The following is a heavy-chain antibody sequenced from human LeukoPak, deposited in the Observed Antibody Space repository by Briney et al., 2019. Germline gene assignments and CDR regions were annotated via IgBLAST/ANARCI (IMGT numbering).Heavy chain of an antibody. CDR1: GFTFDDYA. J-gene: IGHJ3*02. V-gene: IGHV3-9*01. CDR2: ISWNSGSI. Sequence: GRSLRLSRAASGFTFDDYAMHWVRQAPGKGLEWVSGISWNSGSIGYADSAKGRFTISRDNAKNSLYLQMNSLRAEDTALYYCAKARDGLIGDAFDIWGQGTMVTVSS. CDR3: AKARDGLIGDAFDI. D-gene: IGHD5-24*01.